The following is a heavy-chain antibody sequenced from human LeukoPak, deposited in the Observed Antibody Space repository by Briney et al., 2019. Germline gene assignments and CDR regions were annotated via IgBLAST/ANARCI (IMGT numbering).Heavy chain of an antibody. V-gene: IGHV4-39*01. CDR2: IYYSGNT. Sequence: SETLSLTCTVSGGSISSSSYYWGWIRQPPGTGLEWIGSIYYSGNTYYNPSLNSRVTMSVDTSKNQFSLRLSSVTAADTAVYYCTRRGGSSSSDWFDPWGQGTLVIVSS. CDR1: GGSISSSSYY. J-gene: IGHJ5*02. CDR3: TRRGGSSSSDWFDP. D-gene: IGHD6-6*01.